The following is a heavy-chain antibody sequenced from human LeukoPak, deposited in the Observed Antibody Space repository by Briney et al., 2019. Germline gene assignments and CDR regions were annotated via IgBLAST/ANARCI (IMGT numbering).Heavy chain of an antibody. V-gene: IGHV1-2*04. CDR2: INPNSGGT. J-gene: IGHJ6*02. Sequence: GASVKVSCKASGYTFTSYGISWVRQAPGQGLEWMGWINPNSGGTNYAQKFQGWVTMTRDTSISTACMELSRLRSDDTAVYYCARARIWFGFYYYGMDVWGQGTTVTVSS. D-gene: IGHD3-10*01. CDR3: ARARIWFGFYYYGMDV. CDR1: GYTFTSYG.